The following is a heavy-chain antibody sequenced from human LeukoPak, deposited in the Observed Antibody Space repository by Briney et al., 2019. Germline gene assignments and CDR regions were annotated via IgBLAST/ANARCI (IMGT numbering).Heavy chain of an antibody. D-gene: IGHD6-6*01. J-gene: IGHJ6*03. CDR3: AKDTVDSSSSGYYYMDV. CDR2: ISWNSGSI. Sequence: GGSLRLSCAASGFTCDDYAMHWVRQAPGKGLEWVSGISWNSGSIGYADSVKGRFTISRDNAKNSLYLQMNSLRAEDTALYYCAKDTVDSSSSGYYYMDVWGKGTTVTVSS. CDR1: GFTCDDYA. V-gene: IGHV3-9*01.